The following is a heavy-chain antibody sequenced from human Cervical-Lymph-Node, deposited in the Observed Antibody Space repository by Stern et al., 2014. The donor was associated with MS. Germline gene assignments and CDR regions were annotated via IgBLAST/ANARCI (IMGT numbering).Heavy chain of an antibody. Sequence: EVQMVESGGGVIQPGGSLRLSCTASGFTVSRDYMPWVRQAPGKGLELVSLIPNGGSTFYTDSVKGRFTISRDDSKNTVYLHMTSLRAEDTAMYYCARDTSSPERSDWWGQGTLVTVSS. CDR1: GFTVSRDY. CDR3: ARDTSSPERSDW. D-gene: IGHD1-1*01. V-gene: IGHV3-53*01. CDR2: IPNGGST. J-gene: IGHJ4*02.